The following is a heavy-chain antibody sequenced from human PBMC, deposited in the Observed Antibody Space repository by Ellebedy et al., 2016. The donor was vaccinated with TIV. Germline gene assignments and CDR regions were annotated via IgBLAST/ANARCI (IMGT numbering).Heavy chain of an antibody. D-gene: IGHD4-17*01. CDR3: ATDGSYGDYLSPAHAFEI. CDR1: GFSFRSYW. J-gene: IGHJ3*02. V-gene: IGHV3-7*01. Sequence: GGSLRLSCAASGFSFRSYWMSWVRQAPGKGLEWVANINQGGSERHYVDSVKGRFTISRDNAKNSLYLEMNSLRAEDTAVYYCATDGSYGDYLSPAHAFEIWGQGTVVAVSP. CDR2: INQGGSER.